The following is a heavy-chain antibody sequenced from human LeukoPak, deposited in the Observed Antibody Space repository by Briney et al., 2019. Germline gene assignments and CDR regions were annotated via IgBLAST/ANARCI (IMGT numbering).Heavy chain of an antibody. V-gene: IGHV1-8*01. CDR1: GYTFTSYD. CDR3: ARGDRRRPPSSIGWYSENIFDY. D-gene: IGHD6-13*01. Sequence: ASVKVSCKASGYTFTSYDINWVRQATGQGLEWMGWMNPNSGNTGYAQKFQGRVTMTRDTSTSTVYMEVSSLRSEDTAVYYCARGDRRRPPSSIGWYSENIFDYWGQGTLVTVS. CDR2: MNPNSGNT. J-gene: IGHJ4*02.